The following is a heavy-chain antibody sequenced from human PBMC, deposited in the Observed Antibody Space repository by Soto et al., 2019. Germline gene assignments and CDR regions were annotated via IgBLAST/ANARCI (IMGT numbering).Heavy chain of an antibody. CDR2: ISGSGGST. D-gene: IGHD6-19*01. V-gene: IGHV3-23*04. CDR3: ANAPGVAGRGRGY. CDR1: GFTFSSYV. Sequence: EVQLVESGGGSVQPGESLRLSCAGSGFTFSSYVMYWVRQAPGKGLEWVSGISGSGGSTYYADSVQGRFSISRDNSKNTLFLQMNSLRVEDTAIYYCANAPGVAGRGRGYWGQGTLVIVSS. J-gene: IGHJ4*02.